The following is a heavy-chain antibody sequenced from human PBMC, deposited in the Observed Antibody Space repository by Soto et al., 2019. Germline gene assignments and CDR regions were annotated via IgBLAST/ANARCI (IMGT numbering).Heavy chain of an antibody. J-gene: IGHJ5*02. CDR3: GRVIPGVEAWFDP. D-gene: IGHD2-2*01. CDR2: ISAYNHNT. CDR1: GYIFSNYG. Sequence: ASVKVSCKASGYIFSNYGITWVREAPGQGLEWLGWISAYNHNTDSAQRLQGRVTFTTDTSTSTAYMELRGLTSDDTGVYYCGRVIPGVEAWFDPWGQGTLVTVSS. V-gene: IGHV1-18*01.